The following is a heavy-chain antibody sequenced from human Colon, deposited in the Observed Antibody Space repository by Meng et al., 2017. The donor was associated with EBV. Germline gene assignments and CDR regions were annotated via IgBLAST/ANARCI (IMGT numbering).Heavy chain of an antibody. Sequence: QGRLQGAGAGLVKPSGTLSLTCAVSGTSISTSNWWSWIRQSPGEGLEWIGAIYHNGQTNYNPSLKSRVSMSVDESKNEFSLNLKSVTAADTAVYYCARDGGVTHIPWGQGVLVTVSS. J-gene: IGHJ5*02. CDR1: GTSISTSNW. CDR2: IYHNGQT. D-gene: IGHD2-8*02. CDR3: ARDGGVTHIP. V-gene: IGHV4-4*02.